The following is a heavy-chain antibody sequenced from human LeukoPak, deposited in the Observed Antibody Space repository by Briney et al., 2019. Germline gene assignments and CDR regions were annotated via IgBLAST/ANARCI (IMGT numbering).Heavy chain of an antibody. D-gene: IGHD6-19*01. V-gene: IGHV1-18*01. CDR1: GYTFTSYG. CDR2: ISAYNGNT. Sequence: GASVKVSCTASGYTFTSYGISWVRQAPGQGLEWMGWISAYNGNTNYAQKLQGRVTMTTDTSTSTAYMELRSLRSDDTAVYYCAREGQWLGSYYYYGMDVWGQGTTVTVSS. CDR3: AREGQWLGSYYYYGMDV. J-gene: IGHJ6*02.